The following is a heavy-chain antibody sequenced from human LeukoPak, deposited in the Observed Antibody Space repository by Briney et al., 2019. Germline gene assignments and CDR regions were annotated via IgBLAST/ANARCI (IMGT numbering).Heavy chain of an antibody. D-gene: IGHD3-10*01. J-gene: IGHJ6*02. CDR1: GFSFNSYT. Sequence: KSGRSLRLSCLASGFSFNSYTMNWVREAPGKGLEWVSTISPVSSYTWYAESVKGRFTISRDNPKNSLYLQMDSLRAEDTAVYYCVRDVSRGTGMDGWGQGTTVTVS. CDR3: VRDVSRGTGMDG. CDR2: ISPVSSYT. V-gene: IGHV3-21*01.